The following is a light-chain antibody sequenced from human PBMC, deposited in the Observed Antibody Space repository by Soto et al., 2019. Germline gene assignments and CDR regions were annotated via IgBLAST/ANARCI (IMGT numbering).Light chain of an antibody. CDR1: QNIRNY. CDR3: QQHNSYPRT. V-gene: IGKV1-39*01. CDR2: AAS. Sequence: DIHVTQSPASLSVSVCDRVTITCLASQNIRNYLNWYQQTLGRAPKILIYAASSLQSGVPSRFSGGGSGTDFTLTITSLQPEDFATYYCQQHNSYPRTFGQGTRLEIK. J-gene: IGKJ5*01.